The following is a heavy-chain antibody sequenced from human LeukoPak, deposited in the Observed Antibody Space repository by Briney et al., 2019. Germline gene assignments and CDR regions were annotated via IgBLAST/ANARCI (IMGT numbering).Heavy chain of an antibody. CDR3: ARRNYKHSNSDWFDP. CDR1: GGSITGFY. Sequence: SETLSLTCTVSGGSITGFYWSWIRQSPGKGLEWIGYIYTSGSSNYNPSLESRVTISVDTSKNRFSLNLSSVTAADTAVYYCARRNYKHSNSDWFDPWGQGTLVTVSS. D-gene: IGHD6-6*01. J-gene: IGHJ5*02. CDR2: IYTSGSS. V-gene: IGHV4-4*09.